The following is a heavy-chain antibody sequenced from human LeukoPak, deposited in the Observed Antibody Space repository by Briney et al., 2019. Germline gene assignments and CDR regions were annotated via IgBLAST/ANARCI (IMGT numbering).Heavy chain of an antibody. CDR2: ISDNSNYV. CDR3: ARDQGDF. J-gene: IGHJ4*02. CDR1: GFTFRSYS. Sequence: GGSLRLSCAASGFTFRSYSMNWVRQTPRKGLEWVSSISDNSNYVYYADSVKGRFTISRDNAKNSLYLQMNSLRVEDTAVYYCARDQGDFWGQGTLVTVSS. V-gene: IGHV3-21*01.